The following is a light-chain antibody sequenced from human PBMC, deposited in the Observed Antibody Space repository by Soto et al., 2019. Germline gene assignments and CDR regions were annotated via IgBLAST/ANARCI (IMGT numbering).Light chain of an antibody. J-gene: IGLJ2*01. CDR3: SSYTSSSTLV. Sequence: QTVLTQPASVSGSPGQSITISCTGTSSDVGGYSFVSWYQQHPRKAPKLMIYDVTNRPSWVSNRFSGSKSGNTASLTISGLQAEDEADYYCSSYTSSSTLVFGGGTKLTVL. CDR1: SSDVGGYSF. V-gene: IGLV2-14*01. CDR2: DVT.